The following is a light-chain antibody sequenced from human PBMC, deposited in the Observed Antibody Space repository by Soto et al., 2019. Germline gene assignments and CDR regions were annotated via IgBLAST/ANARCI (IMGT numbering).Light chain of an antibody. CDR2: DVN. Sequence: QSALTQPASVCGTTGQSITISCTGTSSDVGGYNFVSWFQQHPCKAPNLLIXDVNXRPXGVSDRFXGSTYGNAXSXAIXGXXXXXXXXYYCSSYTSSGTVVFGGGTQLTVL. J-gene: IGLJ7*01. CDR1: SSDVGGYNF. V-gene: IGLV2-14*01. CDR3: SSYTSSGTVV.